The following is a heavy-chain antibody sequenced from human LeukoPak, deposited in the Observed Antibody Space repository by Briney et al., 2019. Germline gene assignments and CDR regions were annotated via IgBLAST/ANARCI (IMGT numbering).Heavy chain of an antibody. CDR3: ARDYDSSGPFDY. Sequence: PSETLSLTCTVSGYSISSGYYWGWIRQPPGKGLDWIGSIYHSGSTYYNPSLKSRVTISVDTSKSQFSLKLSSVTAADTAVYYCARDYDSSGPFDYWGQGTLVTVSS. CDR1: GYSISSGYY. J-gene: IGHJ4*02. V-gene: IGHV4-38-2*02. D-gene: IGHD3-22*01. CDR2: IYHSGST.